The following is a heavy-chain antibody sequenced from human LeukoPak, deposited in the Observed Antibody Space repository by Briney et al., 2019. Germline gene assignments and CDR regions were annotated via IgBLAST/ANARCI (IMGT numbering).Heavy chain of an antibody. CDR2: ISWNSGNI. V-gene: IGHV3-9*01. J-gene: IGHJ5*02. CDR3: AKAGCSSTTCYANL. D-gene: IGHD2-2*01. CDR1: GFTFDDYA. Sequence: GGSLRLSCAASGFTFDDYAMHWVRQAPGKGLEWVSSISWNSGNIEYADSVKGRFTISRDNAKNSLYLEMSSLRTEDTAFYYCAKAGCSSTTCYANLWGQGTLVTVSS.